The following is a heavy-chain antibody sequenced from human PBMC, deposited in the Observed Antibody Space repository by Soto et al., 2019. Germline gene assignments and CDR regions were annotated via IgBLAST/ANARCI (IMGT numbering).Heavy chain of an antibody. Sequence: QVQLQESGPGLVKPSQTLSLTCTVSGGSISSGDYYWSWIRQHPGKGLEWIGNFYYSGSTYYNPSXQSRITISVATXNXQVXLRLSSLTAADTAVYYCASVSYSSYPRYYYYGMDVWGQGTTVTVSS. CDR1: GGSISSGDYY. D-gene: IGHD6-6*01. V-gene: IGHV4-31*03. J-gene: IGHJ6*02. CDR2: FYYSGST. CDR3: ASVSYSSYPRYYYYGMDV.